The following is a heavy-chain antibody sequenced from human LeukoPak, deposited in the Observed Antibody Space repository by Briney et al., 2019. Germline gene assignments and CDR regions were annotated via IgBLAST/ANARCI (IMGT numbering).Heavy chain of an antibody. D-gene: IGHD6-13*01. Sequence: GGSLRLSCAASGFTFSSYAMSWVRQAPGKGLEWVSAISGSGGSTYYADSVKGRFTISRDNSKNTLCLQMNSLRAEDTAVYYCALQGSWYGPYGNAFDIWGQGTMVTVSS. CDR1: GFTFSSYA. CDR3: ALQGSWYGPYGNAFDI. CDR2: ISGSGGST. J-gene: IGHJ3*02. V-gene: IGHV3-23*01.